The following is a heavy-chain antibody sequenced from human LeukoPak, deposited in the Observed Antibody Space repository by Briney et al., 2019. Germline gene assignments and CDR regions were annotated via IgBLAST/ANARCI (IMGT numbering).Heavy chain of an antibody. Sequence: PSETLSLTCTVSGGSISRYYWSWIRQPPGKGLEWIGYIYSIGCTNYNPSLKSRVTISVDTSKNQFSLKLSSVTAADTAVYYCAGRLWRRDGYNLSAFDIWGQGTMVTVSS. J-gene: IGHJ3*02. D-gene: IGHD5-24*01. CDR2: IYSIGCT. CDR3: AGRLWRRDGYNLSAFDI. CDR1: GGSISRYY. V-gene: IGHV4-59*01.